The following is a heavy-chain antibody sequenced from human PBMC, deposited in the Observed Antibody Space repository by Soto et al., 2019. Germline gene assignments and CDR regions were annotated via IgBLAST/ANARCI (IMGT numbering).Heavy chain of an antibody. Sequence: EVQLVESGGGLVQPGGSLRLSCATSGFTFSDEWMHWVRQAPGKGLVWVSRINKDGSYRNYADFVEGRFTIFRDDAKSELYRQLDRLRVEDTAVYYCASGGLEPFDYLVQGALVTVSP. V-gene: IGHV3-74*01. CDR2: INKDGSYR. CDR3: ASGGLEPFDY. J-gene: IGHJ4*02. CDR1: GFTFSDEW. D-gene: IGHD1-1*01.